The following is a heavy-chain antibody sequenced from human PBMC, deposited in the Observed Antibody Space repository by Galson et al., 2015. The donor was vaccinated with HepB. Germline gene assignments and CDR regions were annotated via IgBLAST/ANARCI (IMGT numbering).Heavy chain of an antibody. D-gene: IGHD2-2*02. CDR2: IIPIFGTA. CDR3: ARFCSSTSCYSFGSGREGLYGMDV. J-gene: IGHJ6*02. CDR1: GGTFSSYA. Sequence: SVKVSCKASGGTFSSYAISWVRQAPGQGLEWMGGIIPIFGTANYAQKFQGRVTITADESTSTAYMELSSLRSEDTAVYYCARFCSSTSCYSFGSGREGLYGMDVWGQGTTVTVSS. V-gene: IGHV1-69*13.